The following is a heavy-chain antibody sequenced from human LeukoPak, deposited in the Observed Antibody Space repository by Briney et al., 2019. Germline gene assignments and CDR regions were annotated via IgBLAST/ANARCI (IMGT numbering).Heavy chain of an antibody. D-gene: IGHD2-2*01. CDR2: ISSSGSTI. CDR3: ARDSAAAMVSRFYYYYGMDV. Sequence: PGGSLRLSCAASGFTFSSYEMNWVRQAPGKGLEWASYISSSGSTIYYADSVKGRFTISRDNAKNSLYLQMNSLRAEDTAVYYCARDSAAAMVSRFYYYYGMDVWGKGTTVTVSS. J-gene: IGHJ6*04. V-gene: IGHV3-48*03. CDR1: GFTFSSYE.